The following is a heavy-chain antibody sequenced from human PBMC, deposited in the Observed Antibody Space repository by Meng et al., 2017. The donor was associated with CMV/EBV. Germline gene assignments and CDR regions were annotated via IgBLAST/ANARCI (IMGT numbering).Heavy chain of an antibody. CDR3: ARGMVNTYCSSTSCLDAFDI. V-gene: IGHV4-30-4*08. Sequence: LSCTVSGGSISSGDYYWSWIRQPPGKGLEWIGYIYYSGSTYYNPSLKSRVTISVDTSKNQSSLKLSSVTAADTAVYYCARGMVNTYCSSTSCLDAFDIWGQGTMVTVSS. CDR2: IYYSGST. D-gene: IGHD2-2*01. J-gene: IGHJ3*02. CDR1: GGSISSGDYY.